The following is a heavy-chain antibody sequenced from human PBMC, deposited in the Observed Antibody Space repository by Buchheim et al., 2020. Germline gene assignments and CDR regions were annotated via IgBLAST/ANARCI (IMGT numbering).Heavy chain of an antibody. V-gene: IGHV3-33*01. CDR3: ARLLDAAYCSSSSCYRGDDAFEI. CDR2: IWYDGSNK. J-gene: IGHJ3*02. D-gene: IGHD2-2*02. CDR1: GFIFSSYG. Sequence: QVQVVESGGGVVQPGKSLRLSCAASGFIFSSYGMHWVRQAPGKGVEWVAVIWYDGSNKYYADSVKGGFTISRDNSKNTLYLQMNSLRAEDTAVYYCARLLDAAYCSSSSCYRGDDAFEIWGQGT.